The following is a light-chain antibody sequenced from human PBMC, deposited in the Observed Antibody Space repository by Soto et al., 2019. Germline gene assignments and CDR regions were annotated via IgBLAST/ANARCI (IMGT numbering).Light chain of an antibody. CDR2: DAS. CDR3: QQYGSAPFT. V-gene: IGKV3-20*01. CDR1: QSVSSRS. J-gene: IGKJ3*01. Sequence: IGVTKSAGTLSLSPGERAALSCGASQSVSSRSLAWYQQKPGQAPRLLIYDASIRATGIPDRISGSGSGTDFTLTISRLEPEDFAVYYCQQYGSAPFTFGPGTKVDIK.